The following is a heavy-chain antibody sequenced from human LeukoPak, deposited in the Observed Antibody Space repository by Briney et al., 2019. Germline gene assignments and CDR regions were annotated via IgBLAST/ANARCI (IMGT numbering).Heavy chain of an antibody. V-gene: IGHV4-31*03. CDR3: ARAYYDILTGPLVYFQH. CDR2: IYYSGST. D-gene: IGHD3-9*01. Sequence: SETLSLTCTVSGGSISSGGYYWSWIRQHPGKGLEWIGYIYYSGSTYYNPSLKSRVTISVDTSMNQFSLKLSSVTAADTAVYYCARAYYDILTGPLVYFQHWGQGTLVTVSS. CDR1: GGSISSGGYY. J-gene: IGHJ1*01.